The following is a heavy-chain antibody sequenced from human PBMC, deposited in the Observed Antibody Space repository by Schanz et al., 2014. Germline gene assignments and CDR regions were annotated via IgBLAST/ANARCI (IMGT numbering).Heavy chain of an antibody. D-gene: IGHD2-15*01. CDR1: GYTFTSYD. J-gene: IGHJ6*03. V-gene: IGHV1-8*02. Sequence: QVQLVQSGAEVKKPGASVRLSCEASGYTFTSYDINWVRQAPGQGLEWMGWMNPNSGNTGYAQKFQGRVTMPRHTSISTAYMELSSLRSEDTAVYYCARAPVAVRPYHYYMDVWGKGTTVTVSS. CDR2: MNPNSGNT. CDR3: ARAPVAVRPYHYYMDV.